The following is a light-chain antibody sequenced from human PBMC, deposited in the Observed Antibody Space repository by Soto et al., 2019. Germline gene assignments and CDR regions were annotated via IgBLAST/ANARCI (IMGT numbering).Light chain of an antibody. CDR3: AAWDDSLIGVL. CDR2: TNN. J-gene: IGLJ2*01. V-gene: IGLV1-44*01. Sequence: QSVLTQPPSASGTPGQRVTISCSGGSSNIGSNTVNWYQQLPGTAPKLLIYTNNQRPSGVPDRFSGSKSGTSASLAISGLQSEDEADYYCAAWDDSLIGVLFGGGTQLTVL. CDR1: SSNIGSNT.